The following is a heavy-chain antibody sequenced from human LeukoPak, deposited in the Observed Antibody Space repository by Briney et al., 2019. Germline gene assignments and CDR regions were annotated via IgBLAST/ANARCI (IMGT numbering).Heavy chain of an antibody. CDR3: ARIPKGDYVPHVSY. J-gene: IGHJ4*02. Sequence: SGGSLRLSCAASGFTFSSYWMHWVRQAPGKGLVWVSRINSDGSSTSYADSVKGRFTISRDNAKNTLYLQMNSLRAEDTAVYYCARIPKGDYVPHVSYWGQGTLVTVSS. CDR1: GFTFSSYW. CDR2: INSDGSST. V-gene: IGHV3-74*01. D-gene: IGHD4-17*01.